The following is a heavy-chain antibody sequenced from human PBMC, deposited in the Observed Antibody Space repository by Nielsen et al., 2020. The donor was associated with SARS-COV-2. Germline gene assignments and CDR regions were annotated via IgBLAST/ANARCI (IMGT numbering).Heavy chain of an antibody. J-gene: IGHJ6*03. D-gene: IGHD3-3*01. CDR3: ARGGPNNGDFWSVGYYYYCMDV. V-gene: IGHV3-33*01. CDR1: GFTFSSYG. CDR2: IWYDGSNK. Sequence: GGSLRLSCAASGFTFSSYGMHWVRQAPGKGLEWVAVIWYDGSNKYYADSVKGRFTISRDNSKNTLYLQMNSLRAEDTAVYYCARGGPNNGDFWSVGYYYYCMDVWGKGTTVTVSS.